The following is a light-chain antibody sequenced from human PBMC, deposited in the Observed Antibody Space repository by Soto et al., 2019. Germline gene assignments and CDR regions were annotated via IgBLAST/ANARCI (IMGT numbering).Light chain of an antibody. Sequence: QSALTQPASVSGSPGQSITISCSGTSSDVEGYNLVSWYQKNPGQAPKLVIYEGNKRPSGVSDRFSGSKSGNTASLTTSGLQAEDEADYYCSSYAGGVVFGGGTKLTVL. J-gene: IGLJ2*01. V-gene: IGLV2-23*01. CDR3: SSYAGGVV. CDR2: EGN. CDR1: SSDVEGYNL.